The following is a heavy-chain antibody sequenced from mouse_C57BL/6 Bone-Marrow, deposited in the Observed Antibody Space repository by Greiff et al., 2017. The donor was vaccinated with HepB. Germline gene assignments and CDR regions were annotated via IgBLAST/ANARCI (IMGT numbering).Heavy chain of an antibody. CDR3: ARWRDYDYDDGYAMDY. Sequence: QVQLKQPGAELVKPGASVKLSCKASGYTFTSYWMHWVKQRPGQGLEWIGMIHPNSGSTNYNEKFKSKATLTVDKSSSTAYMQLSSLTSEDSAVYYCARWRDYDYDDGYAMDYWGQGTSVTVSS. CDR1: GYTFTSYW. D-gene: IGHD2-4*01. J-gene: IGHJ4*01. CDR2: IHPNSGST. V-gene: IGHV1-64*01.